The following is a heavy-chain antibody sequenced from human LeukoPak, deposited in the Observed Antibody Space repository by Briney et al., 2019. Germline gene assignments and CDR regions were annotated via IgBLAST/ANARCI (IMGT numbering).Heavy chain of an antibody. V-gene: IGHV3-23*01. CDR2: ISGSGGST. J-gene: IGHJ4*02. CDR3: AKGTYSSSPRDY. Sequence: GGSLRLTCAASGFTFSGCAMSWVRHAPEKGLEWVSAISGSGGSTYYAGSVKGRFTISRDNSKNTLFLQMNSLRAEDTAVYYCAKGTYSSSPRDYWGQGTLVTVSS. CDR1: GFTFSGCA. D-gene: IGHD6-6*01.